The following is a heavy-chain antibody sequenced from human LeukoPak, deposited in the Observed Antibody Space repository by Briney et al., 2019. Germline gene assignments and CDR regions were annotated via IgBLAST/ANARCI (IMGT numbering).Heavy chain of an antibody. Sequence: SETLSLTCTVSGGSISGSTYYWGWIRQPPGKGLEWIGSIFYSGSTYYNPSLKSRVTISVDASKNQFSLKLSSVTAADTAVYYCARGGPYYDFWSGYYTGPENDYWGQGTLVTVSS. CDR1: GGSISGSTYY. V-gene: IGHV4-39*01. D-gene: IGHD3-3*01. CDR2: IFYSGST. J-gene: IGHJ4*02. CDR3: ARGGPYYDFWSGYYTGPENDY.